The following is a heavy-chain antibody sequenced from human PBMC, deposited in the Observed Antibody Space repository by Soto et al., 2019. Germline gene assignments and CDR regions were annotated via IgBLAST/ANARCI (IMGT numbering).Heavy chain of an antibody. V-gene: IGHV4-39*01. Sequence: QLQLQESGPGLVKPSETLSLTCTVSGGSIRSSSYYWGWIRQPPGKGLEWIGSIYYSGNTYYNPSLKSRVTISVATSKNQFSLKLSSVTAADTAVYYCASKRYCSGGSCYDDYWGQGTLVTVSS. CDR2: IYYSGNT. J-gene: IGHJ4*02. D-gene: IGHD2-15*01. CDR3: ASKRYCSGGSCYDDY. CDR1: GGSIRSSSYY.